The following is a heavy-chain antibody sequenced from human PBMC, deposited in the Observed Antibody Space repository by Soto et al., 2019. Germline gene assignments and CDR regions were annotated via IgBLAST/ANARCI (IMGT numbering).Heavy chain of an antibody. CDR3: ARVGTYDSSGYYDDAFDI. D-gene: IGHD3-22*01. CDR1: GGSISSYY. Sequence: PSETLSLTCTVSGGSISSYYWSWIRQPPGKGLEWIGYIYYSGSTNYNPSLKSRVTISVDTSKNQFSLKLSSVTAADTAVYYCARVGTYDSSGYYDDAFDIWGQGTMVTVSS. CDR2: IYYSGST. V-gene: IGHV4-59*01. J-gene: IGHJ3*02.